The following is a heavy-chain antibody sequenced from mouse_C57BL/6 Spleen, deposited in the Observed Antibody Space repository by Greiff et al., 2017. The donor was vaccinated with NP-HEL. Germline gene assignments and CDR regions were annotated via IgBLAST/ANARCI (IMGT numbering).Heavy chain of an antibody. CDR3: ARSATTVVASPFAY. CDR1: GYTFTSYW. CDR2: INPSNGGT. Sequence: QVQLQQSGTELVKPGASVKLSCKASGYTFTSYWMHWVKQRPGQGLEWIGNINPSNGGTNYNEKFKSKATLTVDKSSSTAYMQLSSLTSEDSAVYYCARSATTVVASPFAYWGQGTLVTVSA. V-gene: IGHV1-53*01. J-gene: IGHJ3*01. D-gene: IGHD1-1*01.